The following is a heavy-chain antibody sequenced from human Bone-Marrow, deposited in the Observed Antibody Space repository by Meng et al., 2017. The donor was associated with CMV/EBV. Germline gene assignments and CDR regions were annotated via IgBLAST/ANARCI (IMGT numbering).Heavy chain of an antibody. CDR3: AKDVYYYGSGSTGCFDL. Sequence: GESLKISCAASGFTFSSYSMNWVRQAPGKGLEWVSSISSSSSYIYYADSVKGRFTISRDNAKNSLYLQMNSLRAEDTALYYCAKDVYYYGSGSTGCFDLWGRGTLVTSPQ. J-gene: IGHJ2*01. CDR1: GFTFSSYS. D-gene: IGHD3-10*01. V-gene: IGHV3-21*04. CDR2: ISSSSSYI.